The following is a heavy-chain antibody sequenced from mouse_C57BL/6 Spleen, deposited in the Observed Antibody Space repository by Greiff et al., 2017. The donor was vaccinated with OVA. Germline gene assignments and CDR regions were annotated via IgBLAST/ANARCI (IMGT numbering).Heavy chain of an antibody. D-gene: IGHD2-3*01. Sequence: VKLQQPGAELVKPGASVKLSCKASGYTFTSYWMHWVKQRPGQGLEWIGMIHPNSGSTNYNEKFKSKATLTVDKSSSTAYMQLSSLTSEDSAVYYCARGGWLPYAMDYWGQGTSVTVSS. J-gene: IGHJ4*01. CDR3: ARGGWLPYAMDY. V-gene: IGHV1-64*01. CDR2: IHPNSGST. CDR1: GYTFTSYW.